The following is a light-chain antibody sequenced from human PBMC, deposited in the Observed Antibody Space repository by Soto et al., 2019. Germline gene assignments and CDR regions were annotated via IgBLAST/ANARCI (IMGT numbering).Light chain of an antibody. V-gene: IGKV1D-12*01. CDR1: QGISSW. CDR3: QQAHSFPYT. CDR2: AAS. J-gene: IGKJ2*01. Sequence: DIQMTQSPSSVSASVGDRVTITCRASQGISSWLVWYQKKPGKAPKLLIYAASSLKSGDPSRFSGSGSGTDFTLTISSLQPEDFATYYCQQAHSFPYTFGQGTKLEL.